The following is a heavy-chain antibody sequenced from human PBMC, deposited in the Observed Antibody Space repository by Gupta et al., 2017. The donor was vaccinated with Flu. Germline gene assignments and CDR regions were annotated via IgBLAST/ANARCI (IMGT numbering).Heavy chain of an antibody. CDR1: GVSVSSRGSY. J-gene: IGHJ6*02. V-gene: IGHV4-31*03. CDR3: VRGRHNNYVPLDV. CDR2: IFYNGGT. D-gene: IGHD4-11*01. Sequence: QVQLQESGPGLVKPSQTLFLTCTVAGVSVSSRGSYWGWVRQLPGKGLEWFGYIFYNGGTLYSPALKSRVSISMERSQTQFSLKLTSVTAAGTAVYYCVRGRHNNYVPLDVWGQGTTVTVSS.